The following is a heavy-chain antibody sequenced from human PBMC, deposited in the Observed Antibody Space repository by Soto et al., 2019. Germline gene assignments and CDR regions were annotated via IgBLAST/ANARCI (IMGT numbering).Heavy chain of an antibody. J-gene: IGHJ6*02. Sequence: EMQLVESGGGLVQPSRSLRLSCAASGFTFDDYAMYWVRQGPGKGLEWVSGISWDSGRIGYADSVKGRFTISRDNAKNSLYLQMNSLRPEDTALYYCAKARLWGGDGYNSYYYNAMDVWGQGTTVTVSS. CDR2: ISWDSGRI. D-gene: IGHD3-16*01. V-gene: IGHV3-9*01. CDR3: AKARLWGGDGYNSYYYNAMDV. CDR1: GFTFDDYA.